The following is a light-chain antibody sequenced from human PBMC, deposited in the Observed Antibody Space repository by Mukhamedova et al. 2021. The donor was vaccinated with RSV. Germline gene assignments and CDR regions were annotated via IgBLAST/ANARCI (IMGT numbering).Light chain of an antibody. V-gene: IGLV2-11*03. Sequence: SDVGAFNYVSWYQQHPGKAPKLLIYVVRKRPSGVPDRFSGSRSGNAASLTISGLQAEDEADYYCSSNAGNYTYVFGTGTTVTVL. CDR1: SDVGAFNY. CDR3: SSNAGNYTYV. J-gene: IGLJ1*01. CDR2: VVR.